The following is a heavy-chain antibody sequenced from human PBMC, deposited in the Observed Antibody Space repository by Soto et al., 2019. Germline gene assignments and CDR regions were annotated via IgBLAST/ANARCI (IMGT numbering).Heavy chain of an antibody. D-gene: IGHD6-13*01. Sequence: QVQLVQSGAKVKKPGSSVKVSCKASGGTLNSYTINWVRQAPGHGPEWLGRIIPVLGVANYAQTFQGRVTITADKSTSTVYMELTSLRSEDTAVYYCARSSVAAAGTLGNWGPGTLVTVSS. CDR1: GGTLNSYT. CDR2: IIPVLGVA. CDR3: ARSSVAAAGTLGN. J-gene: IGHJ4*02. V-gene: IGHV1-69*02.